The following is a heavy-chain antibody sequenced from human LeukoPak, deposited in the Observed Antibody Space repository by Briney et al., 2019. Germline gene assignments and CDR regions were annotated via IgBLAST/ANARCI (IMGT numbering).Heavy chain of an antibody. V-gene: IGHV3-30-3*01. J-gene: IGHJ4*02. D-gene: IGHD1-26*01. CDR1: GFTFSSYA. CDR2: ISYDGSNK. CDR3: ARDSGSYSLVFDY. Sequence: PGRSLRLSCAASGFTFSSYAMHWVRQAPGKGLEWVAVISYDGSNKYYADSVKGRFTISRDNAKNSLYLQMNSLRAEDTAVYYCARDSGSYSLVFDYWGQGTLVTVSS.